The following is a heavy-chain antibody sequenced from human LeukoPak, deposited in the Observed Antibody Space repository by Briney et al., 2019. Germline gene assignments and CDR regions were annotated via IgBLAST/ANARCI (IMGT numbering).Heavy chain of an antibody. CDR3: ARVSGYSRSWLLAL. Sequence: SETLSLTCTVSGGSITSYYWSWIRQPPGKGLEWIGYIHYSGSTDYNPSLKSRVTISVDTSKNQFSLKLSSVTAADTAVYYCARVSGYSRSWLLALWGQGTMVTVSS. CDR1: GGSITSYY. CDR2: IHYSGST. V-gene: IGHV4-59*01. J-gene: IGHJ3*01. D-gene: IGHD6-13*01.